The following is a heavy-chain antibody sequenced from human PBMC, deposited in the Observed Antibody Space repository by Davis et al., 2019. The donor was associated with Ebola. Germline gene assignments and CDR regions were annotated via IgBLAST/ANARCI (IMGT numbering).Heavy chain of an antibody. CDR2: INRDGTTT. CDR1: GFTFSNNW. CDR3: ARVDGDYYYGMDV. D-gene: IGHD4-17*01. V-gene: IGHV3-74*01. Sequence: GESLKISCTVSGFTFSNNWMSWVRQVPGKGLVWVSSINRDGTTTTYADSVKGRFTISRDNAKNTLYLQMNSLRAEDTAVYYCARVDGDYYYGMDVWGQGTTVTVSS. J-gene: IGHJ6*02.